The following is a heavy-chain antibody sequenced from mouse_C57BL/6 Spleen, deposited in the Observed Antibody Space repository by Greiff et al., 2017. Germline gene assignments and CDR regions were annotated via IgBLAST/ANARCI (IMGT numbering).Heavy chain of an antibody. V-gene: IGHV1-15*01. CDR2: IDPETGGT. J-gene: IGHJ4*01. CDR3: TRGKKYYAIDY. CDR1: GYTFTDYE. Sequence: VQGVESGAELVRPGASVTLSCKASGYTFTDYEMPWVKQTPVHGLEWIGAIDPETGGTAYNQKFKGKAILTADKSSSTAYMELRSLTSEDSAVYYCTRGKKYYAIDYWGQGTSVTVSS.